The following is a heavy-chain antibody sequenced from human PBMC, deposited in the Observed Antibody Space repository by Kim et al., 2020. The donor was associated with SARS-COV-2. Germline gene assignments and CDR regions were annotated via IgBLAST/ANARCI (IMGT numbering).Heavy chain of an antibody. V-gene: IGHV4-31*02. CDR3: ARSRISVGGILDY. J-gene: IGHJ4*02. Sequence: YNPSRKSRVSITLDTSKNQLPLSLSAVTAADTAVYYCARSRISVGGILDYRGQGTLVTVSS. D-gene: IGHD6-19*01.